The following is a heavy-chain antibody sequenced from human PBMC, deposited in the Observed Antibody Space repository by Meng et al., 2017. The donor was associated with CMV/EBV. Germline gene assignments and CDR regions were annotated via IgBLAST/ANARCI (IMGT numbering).Heavy chain of an antibody. D-gene: IGHD3-16*01. V-gene: IGHV3-48*03. Sequence: GGSLRLSCAASGFTFSSYEMNWFRQAPGKGLEWVSYISSSSSTIYYADSVKGRFTISRDNDKKTLYLKMNSPRAEDTAVYYCAREGWGWLPGSGMDVWGQGTTVTVSS. CDR3: AREGWGWLPGSGMDV. J-gene: IGHJ6*02. CDR2: ISSSSSTI. CDR1: GFTFSSYE.